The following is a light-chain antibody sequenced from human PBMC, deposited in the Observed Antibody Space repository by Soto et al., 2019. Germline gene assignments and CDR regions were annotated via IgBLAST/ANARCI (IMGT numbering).Light chain of an antibody. CDR2: GAS. CDR1: QSVSSSY. V-gene: IGKV3-20*01. CDR3: QQYGSSPLYT. J-gene: IGKJ2*01. Sequence: EIGLTQSPGTLSLSPGERATLSCRASQSVSSSYLAWYQQKPGQAPRLLIYGASSRATGIPHRFSGSWSGTDFTITISRLEPEDFAVYYCQQYGSSPLYTFGQATKLEIK.